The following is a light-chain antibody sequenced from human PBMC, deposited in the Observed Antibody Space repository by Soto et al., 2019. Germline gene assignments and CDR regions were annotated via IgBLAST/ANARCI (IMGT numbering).Light chain of an antibody. J-gene: IGLJ1*01. CDR2: EGN. CDR3: CSYAGSITLYV. V-gene: IGLV2-23*01. CDR1: SSDVGNYNL. Sequence: QSVLTQPASVSGSPGQSITISCTGTSSDVGNYNLVSWYQQHPGKAPKLIIYEGNKRPSGVSNRFSGSKSGNMVSLTISGLQAEDEADYYCCSYAGSITLYVFGTGTKLTVL.